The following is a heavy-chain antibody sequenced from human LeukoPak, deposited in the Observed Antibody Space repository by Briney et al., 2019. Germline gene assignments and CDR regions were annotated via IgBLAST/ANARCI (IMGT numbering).Heavy chain of an antibody. CDR2: IKSKADGGTT. V-gene: IGHV3-15*01. CDR3: TTDRDNCGGSCFPGFPFDY. J-gene: IGHJ4*02. CDR1: GFNFNNAW. Sequence: GGSLRLSCAASGFNFNNAWMTWVRQAPGRGLERIGRIKSKADGGTTDYAAPVKDRFTISRDDSKTTLYLQMNTLKAEETAVYYCTTDRDNCGGSCFPGFPFDYWGKGTLITVSS. D-gene: IGHD2-21*01.